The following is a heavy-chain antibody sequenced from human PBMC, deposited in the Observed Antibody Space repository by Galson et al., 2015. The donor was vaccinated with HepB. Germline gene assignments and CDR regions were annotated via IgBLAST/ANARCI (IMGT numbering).Heavy chain of an antibody. V-gene: IGHV1-3*01. D-gene: IGHD1-26*01. CDR1: GYTFTSYA. CDR3: ARVLSGSYAKVY. Sequence: SVKVSCKASGYTFTSYAMHWVRQAPGQRLEWMGWINAGNGNTKYSQKFQGRVTITRDTSASTAYMELRSLRSDDTAVYYCARVLSGSYAKVYWGQGTLVTVSS. J-gene: IGHJ4*02. CDR2: INAGNGNT.